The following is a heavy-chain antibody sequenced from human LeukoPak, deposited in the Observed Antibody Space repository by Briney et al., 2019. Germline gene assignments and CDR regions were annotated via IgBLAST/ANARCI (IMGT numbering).Heavy chain of an antibody. J-gene: IGHJ4*02. V-gene: IGHV1-69*06. CDR2: IIPIFGTA. D-gene: IGHD4-17*01. Sequence: SVKVSCKASGGTFSSYAISWVRQAPGQGLEWMGGIIPIFGTANYAQKFQGRVTITADKSTSTAYMELSSLRSEDTAVYYCARALSSYGDYYQIDYWGQGTLVTVSS. CDR1: GGTFSSYA. CDR3: ARALSSYGDYYQIDY.